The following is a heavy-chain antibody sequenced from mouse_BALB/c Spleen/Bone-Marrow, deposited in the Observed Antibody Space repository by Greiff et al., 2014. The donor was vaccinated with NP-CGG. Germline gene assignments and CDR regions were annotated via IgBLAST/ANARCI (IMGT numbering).Heavy chain of an antibody. D-gene: IGHD1-1*01. CDR1: GYSITSGYG. Sequence: EVQVVESGPDLVKPSQSPSLTCTVAGYSITSGYGWHWIRQFPGNKLEWMGYIHYSGSTNYNPSLQSRISITRDTSKNQFFLQLNSVTTEDTATYYCVRETTVVADFDYWGQGTTLTVSS. V-gene: IGHV3-1*02. CDR2: IHYSGST. J-gene: IGHJ2*01. CDR3: VRETTVVADFDY.